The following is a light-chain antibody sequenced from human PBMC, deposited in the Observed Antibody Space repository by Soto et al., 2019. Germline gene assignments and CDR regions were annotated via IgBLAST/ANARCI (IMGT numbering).Light chain of an antibody. J-gene: IGKJ4*01. CDR2: GAS. CDR3: QQYVSIPLT. Sequence: EIVLTQSPGTLCLSPRERATLSCRASQSGSSSYLAWYQQKPGQAPRLLIYGASSRATGIPDRFSGSGSGTDFTLTISRLEPEEFAVYYCQQYVSIPLTVGGGTKVDIK. V-gene: IGKV3-20*01. CDR1: QSGSSSY.